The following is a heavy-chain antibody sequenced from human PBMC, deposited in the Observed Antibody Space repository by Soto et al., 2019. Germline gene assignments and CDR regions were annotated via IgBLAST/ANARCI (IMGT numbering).Heavy chain of an antibody. CDR3: ARGRQCSSTSCYEDDDFDI. Sequence: EVQLVQSGAEVKKPGASVKISCEGSGYSFTSYWIGWVRQMPGKGLECMGIIYHGDSDTRYSPSFQGEVTISADKSISNAYLQWSSLKASDTAMYYCARGRQCSSTSCYEDDDFDIWGQGTMVTVSS. CDR2: IYHGDSDT. V-gene: IGHV5-51*03. J-gene: IGHJ3*02. D-gene: IGHD2-2*01. CDR1: GYSFTSYW.